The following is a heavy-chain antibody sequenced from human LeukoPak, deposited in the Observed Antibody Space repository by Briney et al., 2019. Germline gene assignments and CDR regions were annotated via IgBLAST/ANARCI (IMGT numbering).Heavy chain of an antibody. V-gene: IGHV3-74*01. Sequence: PGGSLRLPCAASGFTFSSYWMHWVRQAPGKGLVWVSRINTDGSFTNYADSVKGRFTISRDNAKNTLYLQMNSLRAEDTAVYYCARAVNSASKSDYWGQGTLVTVSS. CDR1: GFTFSSYW. CDR3: ARAVNSASKSDY. CDR2: INTDGSFT. D-gene: IGHD2-2*01. J-gene: IGHJ4*02.